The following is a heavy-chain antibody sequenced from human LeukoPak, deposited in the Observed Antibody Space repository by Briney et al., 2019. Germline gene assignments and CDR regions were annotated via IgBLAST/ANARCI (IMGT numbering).Heavy chain of an antibody. CDR2: ISAYNGNT. CDR1: GYTFTSYG. D-gene: IGHD2-15*01. Sequence: ASVKVSCKASGYTFTSYGISWVRQAPGQGLEWMGWISAYNGNTNYAQKLQGRVTMTTDTSTSTAYMELRSLRSDDTAVYYCAREGLEDCSGASCYFLFDPWGQGTLVTVSS. CDR3: AREGLEDCSGASCYFLFDP. V-gene: IGHV1-18*01. J-gene: IGHJ5*02.